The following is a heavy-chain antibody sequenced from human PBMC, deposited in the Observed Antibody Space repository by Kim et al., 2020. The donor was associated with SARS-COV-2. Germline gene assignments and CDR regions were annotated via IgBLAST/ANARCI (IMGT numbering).Heavy chain of an antibody. Sequence: SETLSLTCTVSGGSISSGGYYWSWIRQHPGKGLEWIGYIYYSGSTYYNPSLKSRVTISVDTSKNQFSLKLSSVTAADTAVYYFAREAVIDGGRYLDLWGRGTLVTVAS. CDR2: IYYSGST. V-gene: IGHV4-31*03. CDR3: AREAVIDGGRYLDL. J-gene: IGHJ2*01. D-gene: IGHD4-17*01. CDR1: GGSISSGGYY.